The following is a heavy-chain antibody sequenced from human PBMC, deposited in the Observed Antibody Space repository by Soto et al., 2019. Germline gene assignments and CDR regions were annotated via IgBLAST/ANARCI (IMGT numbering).Heavy chain of an antibody. CDR3: AKGTEYTYGSRLFDY. V-gene: IGHV3-23*01. D-gene: IGHD5-18*01. J-gene: IGHJ4*02. CDR2: ISGSGATT. CDR1: GFTFSNFA. Sequence: GGSLRLSCIASGFTFSNFAMSWVRQAPGKGLEWVSLISGSGATTSNADSVKGRFTISRDNSKNTLYLQMNSLRAEDTAVYYCAKGTEYTYGSRLFDYWGQGTLVTVSS.